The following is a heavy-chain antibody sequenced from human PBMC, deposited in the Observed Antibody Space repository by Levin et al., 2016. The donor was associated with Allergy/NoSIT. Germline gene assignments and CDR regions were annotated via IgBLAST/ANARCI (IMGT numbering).Heavy chain of an antibody. CDR2: IDPSDSYT. CDR3: ARLLSYCSSACRGDY. D-gene: IGHD2-2*01. J-gene: IGHJ4*02. Sequence: VRQMPGKGLEWMGRIDPSDSYTNYSPSFQGHVTISADKSISTAYLQWSSLKASDTAMYYCARLLSYCSSACRGDYWGQGTLVTVSS. V-gene: IGHV5-10-1*01.